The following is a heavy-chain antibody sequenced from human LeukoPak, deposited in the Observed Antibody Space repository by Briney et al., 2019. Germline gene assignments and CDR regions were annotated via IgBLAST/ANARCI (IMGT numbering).Heavy chain of an antibody. D-gene: IGHD3-16*01. CDR1: GFTFSLYA. Sequence: PGGSLRLSCAASGFTFSLYAMSWVRQAPGKGLEWVSTISGSGGSTYYADSVKGRFTISRDNAKNSLYLQMNSLRAEDTAVYYCARASRIMITFGGVIDYWGQGTLVTVSS. V-gene: IGHV3-23*01. J-gene: IGHJ4*02. CDR2: ISGSGGST. CDR3: ARASRIMITFGGVIDY.